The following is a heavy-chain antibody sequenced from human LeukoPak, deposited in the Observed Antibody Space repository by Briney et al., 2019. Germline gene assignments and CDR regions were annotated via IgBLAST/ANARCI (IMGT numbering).Heavy chain of an antibody. CDR3: ARVEDTPRHFGVVIFFDY. CDR1: GFTFSSYW. D-gene: IGHD3-3*01. CDR2: ISSSSSYI. V-gene: IGHV3-21*01. J-gene: IGHJ4*02. Sequence: RTGGSLRLSCAASGFTFSSYWMHWVRQAPGKGLEWVSSISSSSSYIYYADSVKGRFTISRDNAKNSLYLQMNSLRAEDTAVYYCARVEDTPRHFGVVIFFDYWGQGTLVTVSS.